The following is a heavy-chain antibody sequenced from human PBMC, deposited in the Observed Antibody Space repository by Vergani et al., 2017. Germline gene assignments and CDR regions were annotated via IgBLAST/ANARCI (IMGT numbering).Heavy chain of an antibody. CDR2: LHVVGTS. CDR1: GFSVSDNY. CDR3: SYGMDV. J-gene: IGHJ6*02. Sequence: EVRLVDSGGGLVQPGGSLRLSCAASGFSVSDNYMSWVRQAPGKGLEWVSILHVVGTSDYADSVKGRFTVSRDISKNTLHLQLNSLRVEDTAVYFCSYGMDVWGQGTTVTVSS. V-gene: IGHV3-66*01.